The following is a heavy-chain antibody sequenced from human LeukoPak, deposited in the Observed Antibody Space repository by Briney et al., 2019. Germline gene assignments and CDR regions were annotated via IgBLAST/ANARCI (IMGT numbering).Heavy chain of an antibody. CDR1: GFTFSSYG. CDR3: VRAHHPGGWFDP. V-gene: IGHV3-30*02. D-gene: IGHD3-10*01. CDR2: IRYDGSNK. Sequence: GGSLRLSCAASGFTFSSYGMHWVRQAPGKGLEWVAFIRYDGSNKYYADSVKGRFTISRDNSKNTLYLQMNSLTAEDTAVHYCVRAHHPGGWFDPWGQGTLVTVSS. J-gene: IGHJ5*02.